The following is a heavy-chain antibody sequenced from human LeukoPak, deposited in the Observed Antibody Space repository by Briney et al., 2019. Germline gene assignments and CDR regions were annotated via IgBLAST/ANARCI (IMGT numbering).Heavy chain of an antibody. J-gene: IGHJ5*02. CDR3: AKDPIPYSSRGNWFDP. D-gene: IGHD6-13*01. Sequence: PGGSLRLSCAASGFTFDDYAMHSVRQAPGEGLEWVSGISWNSGSIGYADSVKGRFTISRDNAKNSLYLQMNSLRAEDTALYYCAKDPIPYSSRGNWFDPWGQGTLVTVSS. V-gene: IGHV3-9*01. CDR1: GFTFDDYA. CDR2: ISWNSGSI.